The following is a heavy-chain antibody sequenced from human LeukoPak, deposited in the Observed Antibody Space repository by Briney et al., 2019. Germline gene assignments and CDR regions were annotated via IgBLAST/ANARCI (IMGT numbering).Heavy chain of an antibody. V-gene: IGHV3-30*02. D-gene: IGHD2-15*01. CDR2: IRYDGSNK. Sequence: GGSLRLSCAASGFTFSSYGMHWVRQAPGKGREWVAFIRYDGSNKYYADSVKGRFTISRDNSKNTLYLQMNSLRAEDTAVYYCAKESWGYCSGGSCYFYWGQGTLVTVSS. CDR1: GFTFSSYG. J-gene: IGHJ4*02. CDR3: AKESWGYCSGGSCYFY.